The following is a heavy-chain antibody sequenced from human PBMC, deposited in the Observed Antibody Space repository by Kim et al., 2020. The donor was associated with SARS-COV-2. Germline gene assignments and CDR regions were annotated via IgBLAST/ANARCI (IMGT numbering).Heavy chain of an antibody. V-gene: IGHV4-61*02. CDR2: IYTSGST. Sequence: SETLSLTCTVSGGSISSGSYYWSWIRQPAGKGLEWIGRIYTSGSTNYNPSLKSRVTISLDTSKNQFSLKLSSVTAADTAVYYCASDLNGEFDYWGQGTLVTVSS. D-gene: IGHD4-17*01. CDR3: ASDLNGEFDY. J-gene: IGHJ4*02. CDR1: GGSISSGSYY.